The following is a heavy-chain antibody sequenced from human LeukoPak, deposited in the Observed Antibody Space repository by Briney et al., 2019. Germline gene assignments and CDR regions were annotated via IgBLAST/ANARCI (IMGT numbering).Heavy chain of an antibody. J-gene: IGHJ4*02. V-gene: IGHV3-64*01. CDR2: ISTNGGST. D-gene: IGHD3-22*01. CDR1: GFTFSNYA. CDR3: ARGGYYDSSGSFGY. Sequence: GGSLRLSCAASGFTFSNYAMYWVRQAPGRGLEYVSAISTNGGSTDYANSVKGRFTISRDNSDNRVFLQMGTLRAEDMAVYYCARGGYYDSSGSFGYWGQGILVTVSS.